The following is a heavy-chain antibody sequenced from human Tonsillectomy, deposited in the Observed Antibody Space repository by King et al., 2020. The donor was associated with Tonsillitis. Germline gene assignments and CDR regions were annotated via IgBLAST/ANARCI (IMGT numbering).Heavy chain of an antibody. CDR2: IRSKANSYAT. J-gene: IGHJ4*02. Sequence: VQLVESGGGLVQPGGSLKLSCAASGFTFSGSAMHWVRQASGKGREWVGRIRSKANSYATAYAASGKGRFTISRDDSKNTAYLQMNSLKTEDTAVYYCTTYVWGSYRYYWGQGTLVTVSS. V-gene: IGHV3-73*02. CDR3: TTYVWGSYRYY. D-gene: IGHD3-16*02. CDR1: GFTFSGSA.